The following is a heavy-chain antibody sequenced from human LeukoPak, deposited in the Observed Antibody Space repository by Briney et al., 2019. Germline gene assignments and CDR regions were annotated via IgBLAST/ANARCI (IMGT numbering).Heavy chain of an antibody. D-gene: IGHD3-3*01. J-gene: IGHJ3*02. CDR2: IIHIFGTA. Sequence: SVKVSCKASGGTFSSYAISWVRQAPGQGLEWMGGIIHIFGTANYAQKCQGRVTITADESTSTAYMELSSLRSEDTAVYYCARGNGRITIFGEWLLVAFDIWGQGTMVTVSS. V-gene: IGHV1-69*01. CDR1: GGTFSSYA. CDR3: ARGNGRITIFGEWLLVAFDI.